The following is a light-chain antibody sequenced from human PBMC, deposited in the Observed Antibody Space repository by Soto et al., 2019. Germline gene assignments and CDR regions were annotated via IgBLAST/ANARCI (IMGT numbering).Light chain of an antibody. Sequence: QTVVTQEPSFSVSPGGTVTLTCGLSSGSVSTSYYPSWYQQTPGQAPRTLIYSTNTRSSGVPDRFSGSILGNKAALTITGAQADDESDYSCVLYMGSGISFGGGTKLTVL. V-gene: IGLV8-61*01. CDR3: VLYMGSGIS. J-gene: IGLJ3*02. CDR2: STN. CDR1: SGSVSTSYY.